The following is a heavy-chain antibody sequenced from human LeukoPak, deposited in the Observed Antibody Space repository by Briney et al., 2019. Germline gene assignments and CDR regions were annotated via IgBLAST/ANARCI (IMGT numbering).Heavy chain of an antibody. CDR2: IWYDGSNK. CDR1: GFTFSSYG. Sequence: GGSLRLSCAASGFTFSSYGMHWVRQAPGKGLEWVAVIWYDGSNKYYADSVKGRFTISRDNSKNTLYLQMNSLRAENTAVYYCARGPGYSSGWYGGYYYGMDVWGQGTTVTVSS. D-gene: IGHD6-19*01. J-gene: IGHJ6*02. CDR3: ARGPGYSSGWYGGYYYGMDV. V-gene: IGHV3-33*01.